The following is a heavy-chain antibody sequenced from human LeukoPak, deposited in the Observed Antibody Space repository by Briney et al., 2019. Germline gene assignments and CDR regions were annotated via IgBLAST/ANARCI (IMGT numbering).Heavy chain of an antibody. CDR3: VRGQEWTDN. Sequence: GGSLRLSCVASGFPFINYWMTWVRQAPGKGLEWVANIKPDESERYYVDSVRGRFTISRDNSKNSVYLQMNSLRVEDTAIYYCVRGQEWTDNWGQGSQVTVSS. CDR2: IKPDESER. CDR1: GFPFINYW. J-gene: IGHJ4*02. D-gene: IGHD3-3*01. V-gene: IGHV3-7*03.